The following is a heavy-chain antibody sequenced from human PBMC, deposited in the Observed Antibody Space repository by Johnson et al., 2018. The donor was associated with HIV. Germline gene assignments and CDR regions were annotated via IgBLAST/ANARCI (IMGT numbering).Heavy chain of an antibody. D-gene: IGHD3-3*01. CDR2: ISYDGSNK. Sequence: QMLLVESGGGVVQPGRSLRLSCAASGFTFSSYAMHWVRQAPGKGLEWVAVISYDGSNKYYADSVKGRFTISRDNSKNTLYLQMNSLRAEDTAVYYCARGSYNCWSGEREAFDIWGQGTMVTVSS. CDR1: GFTFSSYA. V-gene: IGHV3-30-3*01. CDR3: ARGSYNCWSGEREAFDI. J-gene: IGHJ3*02.